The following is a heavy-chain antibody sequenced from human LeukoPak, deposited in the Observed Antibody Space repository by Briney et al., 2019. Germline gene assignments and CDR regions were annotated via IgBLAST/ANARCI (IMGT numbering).Heavy chain of an antibody. CDR2: ISAYDGNT. J-gene: IGHJ5*02. V-gene: IGHV1-18*01. CDR1: GYTFTSYG. CDR3: ARDSKVEPPLWNWFDP. Sequence: ASVKVSYKASGYTFTSYGISWVRQAPGQGREWMGWISAYDGNTNYAQKLQGRVTMTTDTSTSTAYMELRSLRSDDTAVYYCARDSKVEPPLWNWFDPWGQGTLVTVSS. D-gene: IGHD1-1*01.